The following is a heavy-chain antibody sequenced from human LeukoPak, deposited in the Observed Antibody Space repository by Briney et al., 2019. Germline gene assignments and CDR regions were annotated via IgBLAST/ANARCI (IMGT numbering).Heavy chain of an antibody. CDR1: GGTFSSYA. J-gene: IGHJ6*03. D-gene: IGHD6-6*01. Sequence: SVKVSCKASGGTFSSYAISWVRQAPGQGLEWMGGIIPIFGTANYAQKFQGRVTITTDESTSTAYMELSSLRSEDTAVYYCASEKVPSIAARGTVGYYYYYMGVWGKGTTVTVSS. CDR3: ASEKVPSIAARGTVGYYYYYMGV. V-gene: IGHV1-69*05. CDR2: IIPIFGTA.